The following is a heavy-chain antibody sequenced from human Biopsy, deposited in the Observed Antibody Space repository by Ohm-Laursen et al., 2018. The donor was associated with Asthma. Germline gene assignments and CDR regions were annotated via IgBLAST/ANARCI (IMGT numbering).Heavy chain of an antibody. J-gene: IGHJ6*02. V-gene: IGHV1-18*01. CDR1: GYTFNSAG. CDR2: ISVYNGNT. CDR3: ARAVDYSHYYGIDV. Sequence: ASVKVSCKTSGYTFNSAGITWVRQAPGQGLQWMGWISVYNGNTKVAQKLQDRVTMITDTSTSTAYMELRSLRSDDTAVYFCARAVDYSHYYGIDVWGQGTTVTIS. D-gene: IGHD3-10*01.